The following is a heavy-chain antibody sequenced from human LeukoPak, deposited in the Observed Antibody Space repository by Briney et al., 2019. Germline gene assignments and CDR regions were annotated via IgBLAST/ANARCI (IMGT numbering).Heavy chain of an antibody. D-gene: IGHD3-3*01. J-gene: IGHJ6*03. CDR2: IIPIFGTA. V-gene: IGHV1-69*01. Sequence: SVKVSCKASGGTFSSYAISWVRQAPGQGLEWMGGIIPIFGTANYAQKFQGRVTITADESTSTAYMELSSLRSEDTAVYYCARSDYDFWSAYYNYYYCYMDVWGKGTTVTVSS. CDR3: ARSDYDFWSAYYNYYYCYMDV. CDR1: GGTFSSYA.